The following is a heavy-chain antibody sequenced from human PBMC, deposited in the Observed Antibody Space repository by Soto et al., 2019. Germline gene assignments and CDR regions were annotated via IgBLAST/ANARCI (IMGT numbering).Heavy chain of an antibody. CDR3: ARASGSNFMIVKY. D-gene: IGHD3-22*01. V-gene: IGHV3-33*01. CDR1: GFTFSNYG. J-gene: IGHJ4*02. Sequence: GGSLRHSCAASGFTFSNYGMHWVRQAPGKGLEWVAVIWYDGNNKYYADSVKGRFTISRDNSKNTLFLQMNSLRAEDTAVYYCARASGSNFMIVKYCGQGTLVTVSS. CDR2: IWYDGNNK.